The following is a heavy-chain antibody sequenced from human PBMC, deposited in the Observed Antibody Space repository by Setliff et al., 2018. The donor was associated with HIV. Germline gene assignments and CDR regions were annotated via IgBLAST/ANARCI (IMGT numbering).Heavy chain of an antibody. CDR2: ISPYNGNT. J-gene: IGHJ6*03. CDR3: ARVRNHLAASPWYSYMDV. CDR1: GCTFATYG. D-gene: IGHD6-13*01. Sequence: ASVKVSCKASGCTFATYGISWVRQAPGQGLEWMGWISPYNGNTNYAQKVQGRVTMTTDTSTSTAYMELRSLRSDDTALYYCARVRNHLAASPWYSYMDVWGKGTTVTVSS. V-gene: IGHV1-18*01.